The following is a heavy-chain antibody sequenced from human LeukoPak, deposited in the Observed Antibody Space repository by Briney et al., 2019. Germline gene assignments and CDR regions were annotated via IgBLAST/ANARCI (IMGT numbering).Heavy chain of an antibody. CDR3: ARLDVTRGLNYFDY. D-gene: IGHD4-17*01. J-gene: IGHJ4*02. CDR2: INYSGKT. Sequence: PPETLSLTCTVSGGSLSSSSYYWCWVRQPPGKGLEWIGSINYSGKTYYTTPLKSRLTISVDTSKNHFSLKLTSVTAADTAVYYCARLDVTRGLNYFDYWGQGTLVTVPS. CDR1: GGSLSSSSYY. V-gene: IGHV4-39*07.